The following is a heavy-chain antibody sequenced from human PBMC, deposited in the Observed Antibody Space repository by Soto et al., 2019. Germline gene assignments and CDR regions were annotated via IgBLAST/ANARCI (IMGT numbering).Heavy chain of an antibody. CDR3: AKAPVYGSGGWFDP. CDR2: ISWNSGNL. CDR1: GFIFKNYA. J-gene: IGHJ5*02. Sequence: ESQLVESGGGLVQPGRSLRLSCEASGFIFKNYAMVWVRQGPGKGLEWVSSISWNSGNLDYGDSVKGRFTISRDNAKNSLYLQMNRLRTEDTAWYFCAKAPVYGSGGWFDPWGQGTLVTVSS. D-gene: IGHD3-10*01. V-gene: IGHV3-9*01.